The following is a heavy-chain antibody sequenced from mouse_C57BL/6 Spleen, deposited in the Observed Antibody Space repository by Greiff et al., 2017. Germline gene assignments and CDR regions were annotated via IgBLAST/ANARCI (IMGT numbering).Heavy chain of an antibody. V-gene: IGHV1-55*01. CDR3: ARRLRDY. Sequence: QVQLQQPGAELVKPGASVKMSCKASGYTFTSYWITWVKQRHGQGLEWIGDIYPGSGSTNYNEKFKSKATLTVDTSSRTACMQLSSLASEDSAVDYGARRLRDYWGQGTTLTVSS. CDR2: IYPGSGST. J-gene: IGHJ2*01. CDR1: GYTFTSYW. D-gene: IGHD1-1*01.